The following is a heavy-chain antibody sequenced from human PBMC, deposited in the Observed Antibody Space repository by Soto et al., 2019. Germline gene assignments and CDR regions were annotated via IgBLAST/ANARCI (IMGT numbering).Heavy chain of an antibody. CDR3: TTDFSDYCSSTSCYAHDY. V-gene: IGHV3-15*07. D-gene: IGHD2-2*01. Sequence: GGSLKLSCAASGFTFSNAWMNWVRQATEKRLKWIGRIKSKNDGGTSDYAALVKGRFTISSDDSKNILYLQMNSLKTEDTAVYYCTTDFSDYCSSTSCYAHDYWGQGTLVTVS. CDR1: GFTFSNAW. CDR2: IKSKNDGGTS. J-gene: IGHJ4*02.